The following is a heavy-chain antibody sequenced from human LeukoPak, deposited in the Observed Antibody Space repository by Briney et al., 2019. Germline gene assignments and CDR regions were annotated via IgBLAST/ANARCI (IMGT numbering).Heavy chain of an antibody. CDR2: IYHSGST. CDR3: ARLQAGDYGDWFDP. J-gene: IGHJ5*02. Sequence: SETLSLTCTVSGYSISSGYYWGWIRQPPGKGLEWIGSIYHSGSTYYNPSLKSRVTISVDTSKNQFSLKLSSVTAADTAVYYCARLQAGDYGDWFDPWGQGTLVTVSS. D-gene: IGHD4-17*01. CDR1: GYSISSGYY. V-gene: IGHV4-38-2*02.